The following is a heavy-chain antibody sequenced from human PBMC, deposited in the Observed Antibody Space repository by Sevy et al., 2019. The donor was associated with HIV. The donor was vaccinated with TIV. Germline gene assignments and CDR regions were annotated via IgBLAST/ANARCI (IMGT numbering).Heavy chain of an antibody. CDR1: GFTFSSYS. J-gene: IGHJ6*02. CDR2: ISSSSSYI. V-gene: IGHV3-21*01. D-gene: IGHD5-12*01. CDR3: ARDRGDIMVCYGMDV. Sequence: GGSLRLSCAASGFTFSSYSMNWVRQAPGKGLEWVSSISSSSSYIYYADSVKGRFTISRDNAKNSLYLQMNSLRAEDTAVYYCARDRGDIMVCYGMDVWGQGTTVTVSS.